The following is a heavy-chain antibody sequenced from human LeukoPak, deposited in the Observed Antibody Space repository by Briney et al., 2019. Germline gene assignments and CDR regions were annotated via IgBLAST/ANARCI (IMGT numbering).Heavy chain of an antibody. V-gene: IGHV3-21*01. D-gene: IGHD2-21*02. J-gene: IGHJ3*02. CDR2: ISSSSSYI. CDR1: GFTFSSYA. Sequence: GGSLRLSCAASGFTFSSYAMSWVRQAPGKGLEWVSSISSSSSYIYYADSVKGRFTISRDNATNSLYLQMNSLRAEDTAVYYCARDSPYCGGDCYAFDIWGQGTMVTVSS. CDR3: ARDSPYCGGDCYAFDI.